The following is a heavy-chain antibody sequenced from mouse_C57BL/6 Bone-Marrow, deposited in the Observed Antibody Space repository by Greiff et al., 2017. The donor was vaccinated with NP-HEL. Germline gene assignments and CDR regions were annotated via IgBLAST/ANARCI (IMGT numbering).Heavy chain of an antibody. D-gene: IGHD3-1*01. V-gene: IGHV1-69*01. Sequence: QVQLQQPGAELVMPGASVKLSCKASGYTFTSYWMHWVKQRPGQGLEWIGEIDPSDSYTNYNQKFKGKSTLTVDKSSSTAYMQLSSLTSEDSAVYYCARSLGWDYYFDYWGQGTTLTVSS. CDR3: ARSLGWDYYFDY. J-gene: IGHJ2*01. CDR1: GYTFTSYW. CDR2: IDPSDSYT.